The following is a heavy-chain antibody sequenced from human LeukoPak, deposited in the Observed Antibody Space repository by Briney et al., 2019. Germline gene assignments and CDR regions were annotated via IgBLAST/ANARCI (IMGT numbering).Heavy chain of an antibody. CDR3: ARIPYGDYRDY. CDR1: GGSISSYY. D-gene: IGHD4-17*01. V-gene: IGHV4-59*01. J-gene: IGHJ4*02. Sequence: SETLSLTCSVSGGSISSYYWSWIRQPPGKGLEWIGYIYYSGSTNYNPSLKSRVTISVDTSKNQFSLKLSSVTAADTAVYYCARIPYGDYRDYWGQGTLVTVSS. CDR2: IYYSGST.